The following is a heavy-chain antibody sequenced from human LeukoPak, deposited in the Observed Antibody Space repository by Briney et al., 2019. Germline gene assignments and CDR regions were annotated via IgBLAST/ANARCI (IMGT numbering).Heavy chain of an antibody. CDR2: ISSSSSYI. CDR3: ARSYNYYDSSGYYYVGLFDY. CDR1: GFTFSSYS. V-gene: IGHV3-21*01. D-gene: IGHD3-22*01. J-gene: IGHJ4*02. Sequence: PGGSLRLSCAASGFTFSSYSMNWVRQAPGKGLEWVSSISSSSSYIYYADSVKGRFTISRDNAKNSLYLQMNSLRAEDTAVYYCARSYNYYDSSGYYYVGLFDYWGQGTLVTVSS.